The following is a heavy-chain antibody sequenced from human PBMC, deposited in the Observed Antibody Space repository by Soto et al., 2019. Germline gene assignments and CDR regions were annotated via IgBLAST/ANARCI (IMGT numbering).Heavy chain of an antibody. V-gene: IGHV1-2*02. J-gene: IGHJ4*02. CDR1: GYTFTGHH. CDR3: AKDGRHCSGGSCPQGH. CDR2: INPISGGT. Sequence: ASVKVSCKTSGYTFTGHHIHWVRQAPGQGLEWMGWINPISGGTKYREKFQGRVSITRDKSSSTAYMELSSLTSDDSAVYYCAKDGRHCSGGSCPQGHWGQGTLVTVS. D-gene: IGHD2-15*01.